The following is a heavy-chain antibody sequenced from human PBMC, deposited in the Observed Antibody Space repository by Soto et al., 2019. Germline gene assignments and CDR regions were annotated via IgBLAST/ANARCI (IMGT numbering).Heavy chain of an antibody. CDR1: GYTLTELS. J-gene: IGHJ6*02. D-gene: IGHD3-22*01. CDR3: ATGGRGYYDSSGLVPGYYYGMDV. V-gene: IGHV1-24*01. Sequence: ASVKVSCKVSGYTLTELSMHWVRQAPGKGLEWMGGFDPEDGETIYAQKFQGRVTMTEETSTDTAYMELSSLRSEDTAVYYCATGGRGYYDSSGLVPGYYYGMDVWGQGTTVTVSS. CDR2: FDPEDGET.